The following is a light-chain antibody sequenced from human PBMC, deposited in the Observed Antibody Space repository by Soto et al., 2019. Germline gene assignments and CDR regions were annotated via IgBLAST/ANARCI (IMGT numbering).Light chain of an antibody. CDR1: QGVSRK. CDR3: QQYHTWPST. J-gene: IGKJ4*01. V-gene: IGKV3-15*01. Sequence: DIVMTQSPATLSVAPGERVTFSCRASQGVSRKLAWYQHKPGQAPRLLISGASTGATGIPARFSGSGSGTEFTLTISSLQSEDCAIYYCQQYHTWPSTFGGGTKVDSK. CDR2: GAS.